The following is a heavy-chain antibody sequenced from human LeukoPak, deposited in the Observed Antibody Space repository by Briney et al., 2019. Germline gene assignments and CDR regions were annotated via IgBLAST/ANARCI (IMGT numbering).Heavy chain of an antibody. CDR1: GFTFSNYG. D-gene: IGHD3-16*02. CDR2: ISGSGGST. V-gene: IGHV3-23*01. CDR3: GGGGGWGGLSSYFDY. J-gene: IGHJ4*02. Sequence: GGSLRLSCAASGFTFSNYGMTWVRQAPGKGLEWVSAISGSGGSTYYADSVKGRFTISRDNSKNTLYLQMNSLRAEDTAVYYCGGGGGWGGLSSYFDYWGQGTLVTVSS.